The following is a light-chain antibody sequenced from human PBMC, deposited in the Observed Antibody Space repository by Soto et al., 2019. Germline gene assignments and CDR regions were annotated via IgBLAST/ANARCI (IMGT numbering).Light chain of an antibody. Sequence: TISCTGSSSKIGAGYDVHWYQQFPGTAPKLLIYGNSNRPSGVPDRFSGSKSGTSASLAITGLQAEDEADYYCQSYDSSLSGPRVFGTGTKVTVL. J-gene: IGLJ1*01. CDR3: QSYDSSLSGPRV. CDR1: SSKIGAGYD. CDR2: GNS. V-gene: IGLV1-40*01.